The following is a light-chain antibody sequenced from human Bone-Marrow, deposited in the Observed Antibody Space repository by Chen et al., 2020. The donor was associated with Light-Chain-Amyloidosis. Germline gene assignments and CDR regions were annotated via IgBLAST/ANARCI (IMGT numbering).Light chain of an antibody. Sequence: QSALTQPASVSGSPGPSIPISCTGTSSDVGSYNLVSWYQQHPGKAPKLMIYEGSKRPSGVSNRFSGSKSGNTASLTISGLQAEDEADYYCCSYAGSSTVVFGGGTKLTVL. CDR1: SSDVGSYNL. CDR2: EGS. V-gene: IGLV2-23*01. J-gene: IGLJ2*01. CDR3: CSYAGSSTVV.